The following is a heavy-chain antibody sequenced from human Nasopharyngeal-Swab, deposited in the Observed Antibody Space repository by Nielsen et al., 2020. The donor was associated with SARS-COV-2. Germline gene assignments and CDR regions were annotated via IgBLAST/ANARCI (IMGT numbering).Heavy chain of an antibody. Sequence: SVKVSCKASGGTFSSYAISWVRQAPGQGLEWMGGIIPIFGTANYAQKLQGRVKNTADEYPSTAYMELSSLRSEDTAVYYCATTTPVGSMGMVWVDPWGQGTLVTVSS. CDR2: IIPIFGTA. D-gene: IGHD1-26*01. CDR1: GGTFSSYA. CDR3: ATTTPVGSMGMVWVDP. V-gene: IGHV1-69*13. J-gene: IGHJ5*02.